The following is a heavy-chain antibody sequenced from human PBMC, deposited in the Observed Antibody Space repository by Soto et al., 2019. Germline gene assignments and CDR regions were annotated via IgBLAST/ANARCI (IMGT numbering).Heavy chain of an antibody. Sequence: SETLSLTCSVSGGSISSSSYYWGWIRQPPGKGLEWIGSIYYSGSTYYNPSLKSRVTISIDKSKNQLSLKLSSLTAADTAVYYCARLEGLATISYYFDFWSQGTLVTVSS. V-gene: IGHV4-39*01. J-gene: IGHJ4*02. D-gene: IGHD3-9*01. CDR1: GGSISSSSYY. CDR3: ARLEGLATISYYFDF. CDR2: IYYSGST.